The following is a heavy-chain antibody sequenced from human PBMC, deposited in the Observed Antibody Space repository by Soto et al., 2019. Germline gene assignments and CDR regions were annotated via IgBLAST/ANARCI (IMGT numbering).Heavy chain of an antibody. CDR1: ENTLRYYG. Sequence: QVHLVQSGAEVKKPGASVKVSCKASENTLRYYGIAWVRQAPGQGLERLGWITTYNGGKIKYGQKVQGRVAMTTDTSTDKADMEQWSLRSDDTAEYYCARADRTTSTPDNHDFWGEGTLIIVS. J-gene: IGHJ4*02. CDR3: ARADRTTSTPDNHDF. D-gene: IGHD1-1*01. CDR2: ITTYNGGKI. V-gene: IGHV1-18*01.